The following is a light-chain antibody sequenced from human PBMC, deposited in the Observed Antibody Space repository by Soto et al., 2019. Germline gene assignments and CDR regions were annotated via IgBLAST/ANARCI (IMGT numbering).Light chain of an antibody. V-gene: IGKV3-20*01. J-gene: IGKJ1*01. Sequence: EIVLTQSPVTLSLSPGERATLSCRASQSISSSFLAWYQQKPGQAPRLLIYGASSRATGIPDRFSGSGSGTDVTLTISRLEPEDFAVYHCQQYDTSPWTLGQGTKVEIK. CDR2: GAS. CDR3: QQYDTSPWT. CDR1: QSISSSF.